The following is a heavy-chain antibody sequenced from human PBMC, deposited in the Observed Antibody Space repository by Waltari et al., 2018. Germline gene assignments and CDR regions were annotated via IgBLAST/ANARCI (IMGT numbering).Heavy chain of an antibody. D-gene: IGHD1-1*01. V-gene: IGHV3-15*01. CDR1: GFTFSTAW. Sequence: EVQLVESGGDLVKPGGSLRLSCVASGFTFSTAWMNWVRQAPGTGREWVGRNKSKVDGETTDYATAVKGRFTISRDDSKNTVYLQMNSLETEDTAVYYCSTTRMGFTTGATWYYYHYGMDVWGQGTTVIVSS. CDR3: STTRMGFTTGATWYYYHYGMDV. CDR2: NKSKVDGETT. J-gene: IGHJ6*02.